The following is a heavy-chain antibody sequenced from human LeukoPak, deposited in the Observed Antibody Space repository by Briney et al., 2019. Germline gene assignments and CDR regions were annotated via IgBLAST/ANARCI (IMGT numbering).Heavy chain of an antibody. J-gene: IGHJ4*02. D-gene: IGHD4-23*01. Sequence: ASVKVSCKASGYTFTSYGISWVRQVPGQGLEWMGWISAYNGNTNYAQYLQGRVTMTTDTSTSTAYMELRSLRSDDTAVYYCARAPPGYGGNLHGYDYWGQGTLVTVSS. V-gene: IGHV1-18*01. CDR1: GYTFTSYG. CDR2: ISAYNGNT. CDR3: ARAPPGYGGNLHGYDY.